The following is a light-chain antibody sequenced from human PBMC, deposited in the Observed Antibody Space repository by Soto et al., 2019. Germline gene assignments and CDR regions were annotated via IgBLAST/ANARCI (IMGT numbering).Light chain of an antibody. V-gene: IGLV4-69*01. CDR1: SGHSSYA. Sequence: VLTQSPSASASLGASVKLTCTLGSGHSSYAIAWHQQQPEKGPRYLMKLNSDGSHSKGDGIPDRFSGSSSGAERYLTISSLQSEDEADYYCQTWGTGPAVFGGGTQLTVL. CDR2: LNSDGSH. J-gene: IGLJ7*01. CDR3: QTWGTGPAV.